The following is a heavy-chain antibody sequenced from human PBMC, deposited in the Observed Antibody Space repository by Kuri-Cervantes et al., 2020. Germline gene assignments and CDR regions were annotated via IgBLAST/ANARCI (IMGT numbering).Heavy chain of an antibody. CDR1: GYSIATDYF. CDR3: ARSLQH. J-gene: IGHJ1*01. CDR2: FYHGRTT. Sequence: SETLSLTCAVSGYSIATDYFWGWIRQPPGKGLEWIGSFYHGRTTYYNPSLKSRVTISVDTSKNQFSLKLSSVTAADTAVYYCARSLQHWGQGTLVTVSS. V-gene: IGHV4-38-2*01.